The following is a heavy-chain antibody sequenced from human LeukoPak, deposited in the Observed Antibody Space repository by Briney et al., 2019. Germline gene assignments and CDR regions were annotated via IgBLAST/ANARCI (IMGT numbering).Heavy chain of an antibody. CDR1: GESYRGYY. CDR3: AGILGYCSGGSCYEAFDI. J-gene: IGHJ3*02. D-gene: IGHD2-15*01. V-gene: IGHV4-34*01. Sequence: SDTLSLTCAVYGESYRGYYWSWIRHPPEKGLEWIGENNHSGSTNYNPSLKSRVTISVDTSKNQFPLKLSSVTAAGTAVYYCAGILGYCSGGSCYEAFDIWGQGTMVTVSS. CDR2: NNHSGST.